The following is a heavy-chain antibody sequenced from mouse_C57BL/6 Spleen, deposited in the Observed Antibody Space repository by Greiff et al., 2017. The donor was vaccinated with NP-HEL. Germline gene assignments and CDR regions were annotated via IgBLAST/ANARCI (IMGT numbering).Heavy chain of an antibody. D-gene: IGHD1-1*01. CDR3: ASPLTTVALDY. CDR2: IWSGGST. V-gene: IGHV2-2*01. CDR1: GFSLTSYG. J-gene: IGHJ2*01. Sequence: VQLQQSGPGLVQPSQSLSITCTVSGFSLTSYGVHWVRQSPGKGLEWLGVIWSGGSTDYNAAFISRLSISKDNSKSQVFFKMNSLQADDTAIYYCASPLTTVALDYWGQGTTLTVSS.